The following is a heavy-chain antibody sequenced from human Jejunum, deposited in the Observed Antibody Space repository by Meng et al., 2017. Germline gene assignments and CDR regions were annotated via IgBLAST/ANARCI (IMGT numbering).Heavy chain of an antibody. CDR2: INPHNGDT. CDR3: ARERGDSNSWNY. Sequence: QVQLMQAGAEVKTPGAAVKVSCKASGCSFSDYYMHWVRQAPGQGRQWMGQINPHNGDTHYAQKFQGRVTMTRDKSISTVYMELRRLTSDDTAVYFCARERGDSNSWNYWGQGTLVTVSS. V-gene: IGHV1-2*06. D-gene: IGHD6-13*01. CDR1: GCSFSDYY. J-gene: IGHJ4*02.